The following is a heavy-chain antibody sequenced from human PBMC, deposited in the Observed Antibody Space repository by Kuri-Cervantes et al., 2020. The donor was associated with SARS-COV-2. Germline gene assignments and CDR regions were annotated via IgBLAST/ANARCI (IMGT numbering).Heavy chain of an antibody. D-gene: IGHD4-23*01. V-gene: IGHV3-21*01. Sequence: ETLSLTCAASGFTFSSYSMNWVRQAPGKGLEWVSSISSSSSYIYYADSVKGRFTVSRDNAKNSLYLQMNSLRAEDTAVYYCASGVVTPGDAFDIWGQGTMVTVSS. J-gene: IGHJ3*02. CDR3: ASGVVTPGDAFDI. CDR1: GFTFSSYS. CDR2: ISSSSSYI.